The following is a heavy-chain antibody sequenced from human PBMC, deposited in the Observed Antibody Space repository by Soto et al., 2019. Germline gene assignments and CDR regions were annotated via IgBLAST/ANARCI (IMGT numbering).Heavy chain of an antibody. D-gene: IGHD2-8*01. CDR3: ARVLRGLYKSYYYYYGMDV. V-gene: IGHV3-74*01. J-gene: IGHJ6*02. CDR1: GFTFSSYW. CDR2: INSDGSST. Sequence: GGSLRLSCAASGFTFSSYWMHWVRQAPGKGLVWVSRINSDGSSTSYADSVKGRFTISRDNAKNTLYLQMNSLRAEDTAVYYCARVLRGLYKSYYYYYGMDVWGQGTTVTVSS.